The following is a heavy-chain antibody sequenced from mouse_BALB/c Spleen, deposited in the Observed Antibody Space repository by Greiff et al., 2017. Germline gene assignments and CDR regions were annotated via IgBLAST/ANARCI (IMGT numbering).Heavy chain of an antibody. CDR3: ARPRDYGNYYAMDY. Sequence: EVQLVESGGGLVQPGGSLKLSCAASGFDFSRYWMSWVRQAPGKGLEWIGEINPDSSTINYTPSLKDKFIISRDNAKNTLYLQMSKVRSEDTALYYCARPRDYGNYYAMDYWGQGTSVTVSS. V-gene: IGHV4-1*02. D-gene: IGHD2-1*01. CDR1: GFDFSRYW. J-gene: IGHJ4*01. CDR2: INPDSSTI.